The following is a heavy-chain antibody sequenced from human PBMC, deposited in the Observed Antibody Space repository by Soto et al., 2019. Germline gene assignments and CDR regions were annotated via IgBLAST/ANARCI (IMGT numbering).Heavy chain of an antibody. CDR2: IYYSGST. J-gene: IGHJ4*02. CDR1: GGSISSYY. CDR3: AGLYCSSTSCYVRH. V-gene: IGHV4-59*01. Sequence: SETLSLTCTVSGGSISSYYWSWIRQPPGKGLEWIGYIYYSGSTNYNPSLKSRVTISVDTSKNQFSLKLSSVTAADTAVYYCAGLYCSSTSCYVRHWGQGPLVTVSS. D-gene: IGHD2-2*01.